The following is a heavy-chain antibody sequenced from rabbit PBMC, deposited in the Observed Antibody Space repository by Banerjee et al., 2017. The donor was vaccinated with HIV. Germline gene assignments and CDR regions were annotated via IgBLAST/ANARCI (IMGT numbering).Heavy chain of an antibody. V-gene: IGHV1S40*01. J-gene: IGHJ4*01. CDR1: GIDFSSGYD. CDR3: ARDLAGVIGWNFGL. CDR2: IYIGSRSSA. Sequence: QSLEESGGDLVKPGASLTLTCTASGIDFSSGYDMCWVRQAPGKGLEWIGCIYIGSRSSAWYANWVNGRFTISKTSSTTVTLQLTSLTAADTATYFCARDLAGVIGWNFGLWGQGTLVTVS. D-gene: IGHD4-1*01.